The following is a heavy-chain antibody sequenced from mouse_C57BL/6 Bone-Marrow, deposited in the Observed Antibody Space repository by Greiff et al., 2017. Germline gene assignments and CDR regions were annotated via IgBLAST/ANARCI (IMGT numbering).Heavy chain of an antibody. J-gene: IGHJ4*01. CDR1: GYALTNYL. D-gene: IGHD1-1*01. CDR2: INPGSGGT. CDR3: ARYYGSSSSMDY. Sequence: QVQLQQSGAELVRPGTSVKVSCKASGYALTNYLIEWVKQRPGQGLEWIGVINPGSGGTNYNEKFKGKATLTADKSSSTAYLQLNSLTSEDSSVYFCARYYGSSSSMDYWGQGTSVTVSS. V-gene: IGHV1-54*01.